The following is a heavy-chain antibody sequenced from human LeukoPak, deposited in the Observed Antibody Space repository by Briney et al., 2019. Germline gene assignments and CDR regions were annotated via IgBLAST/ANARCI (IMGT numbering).Heavy chain of an antibody. CDR2: IYYSGST. CDR3: ARHDFWSDYSHITWFDP. D-gene: IGHD3-3*01. J-gene: IGHJ5*02. CDR1: GGSISSSNYY. V-gene: IGHV4-39*01. Sequence: SETLSLTCTVSGGSISSSNYYWGWIRQPPGKGLEWVGSIYYSGSTYYHPSLKSRVTIFLGTSKNQFSLNLSSVTAADTAVYYCARHDFWSDYSHITWFDPWGQGTLVTVSS.